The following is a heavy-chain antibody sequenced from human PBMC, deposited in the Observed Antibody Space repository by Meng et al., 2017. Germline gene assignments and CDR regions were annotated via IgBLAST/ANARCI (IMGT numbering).Heavy chain of an antibody. CDR1: GYTFTSYD. CDR2: MNPNSGNT. V-gene: IGHV1-8*03. Sequence: ASVKVSCKASGYTFTSYDINWVRQATGQGLEWMGWMNPNSGNTGYAQKFQGRVTITRNTSISTAYMELSSLRSEDTAVYYCARDPGEGYYDSSGYYGNWFDPWGQGTLVTVSS. J-gene: IGHJ5*02. D-gene: IGHD3-22*01. CDR3: ARDPGEGYYDSSGYYGNWFDP.